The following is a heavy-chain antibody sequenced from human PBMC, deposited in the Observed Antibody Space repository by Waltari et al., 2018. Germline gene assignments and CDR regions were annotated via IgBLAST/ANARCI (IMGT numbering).Heavy chain of an antibody. V-gene: IGHV1-24*01. CDR3: ATESSIVAVNRYYMDV. J-gene: IGHJ6*03. CDR2: FDPEDGET. D-gene: IGHD5-12*01. CDR1: GYTLTELS. Sequence: QVQLVQSGAEVKKPGASVTVSCKVSGYTLTELSMHWVRQAPGKGLVWMGGFDPEDGETIYAQKFQGRVTMTEDTSTDTAYMELSSLRSEDTAVYYCATESSIVAVNRYYMDVWGKGTTVTVSS.